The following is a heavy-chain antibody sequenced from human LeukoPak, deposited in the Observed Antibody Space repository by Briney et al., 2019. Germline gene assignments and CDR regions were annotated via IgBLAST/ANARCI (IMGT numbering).Heavy chain of an antibody. J-gene: IGHJ4*02. Sequence: ASVKVSCKASGYTFTGDYMHWVRQAPGQGREWRGWINPNSGGTNYAQKFQGRVTMTMDTSISTAYMELSRLRYDDTAVYYCAHGAGIPTAGLDYWGQGTLVTVSS. D-gene: IGHD6-13*01. CDR1: GYTFTGDY. CDR3: AHGAGIPTAGLDY. CDR2: INPNSGGT. V-gene: IGHV1-2*02.